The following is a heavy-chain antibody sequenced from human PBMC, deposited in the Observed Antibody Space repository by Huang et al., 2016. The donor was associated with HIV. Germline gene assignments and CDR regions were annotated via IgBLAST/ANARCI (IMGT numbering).Heavy chain of an antibody. J-gene: IGHJ6*03. CDR1: RFTFSKYA. CDR3: ARDLWLRDLYYYYYMDV. V-gene: IGHV3-30-3*01. Sequence: QVQLVESGGGVVQPGRSLRLSCAASRFTFSKYALHWVRQAPGKGREWVAVISYDGSNKYYADSVKGRFTISRDNSKNTLYRQMNSLRAEDTAVYYCARDLWLRDLYYYYYMDVWGKGTTVTVSS. CDR2: ISYDGSNK. D-gene: IGHD5-12*01.